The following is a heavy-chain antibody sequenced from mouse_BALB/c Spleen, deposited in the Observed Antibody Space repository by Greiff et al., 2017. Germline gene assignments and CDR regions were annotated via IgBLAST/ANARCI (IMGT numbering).Heavy chain of an antibody. CDR2: IYPGNVNT. CDR3: ARSYDYDGAMDY. V-gene: IGHV1S56*01. J-gene: IGHJ4*01. Sequence: QVQLQQSGPELVKPGASVRISCKASGYTFTSYYIHWVKQRPGQGLEWIGWIYPGNVNTKYNEKFKGKATLTADKSSSTAYMQLSSLTSEDSAVYFCARSYDYDGAMDYWGQGTSVTVSS. CDR1: GYTFTSYY. D-gene: IGHD2-4*01.